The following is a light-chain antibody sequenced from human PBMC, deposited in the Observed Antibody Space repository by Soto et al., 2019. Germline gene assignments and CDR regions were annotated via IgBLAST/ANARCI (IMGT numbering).Light chain of an antibody. Sequence: EIVLTQSPGTLSLSPGEIATLSCMASQGVSSSYVAWYQQKPGQAPRLLIHDASIRATGIPDRFSGSGSGTDFTLTISSLEPEDFAVYYCQHYGSAGTFGQGTKVDIK. CDR2: DAS. V-gene: IGKV3-20*01. CDR1: QGVSSSY. J-gene: IGKJ1*01. CDR3: QHYGSAGT.